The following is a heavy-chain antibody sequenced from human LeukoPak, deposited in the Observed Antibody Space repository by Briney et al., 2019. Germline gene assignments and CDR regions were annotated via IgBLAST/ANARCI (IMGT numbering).Heavy chain of an antibody. V-gene: IGHV1-18*01. Sequence: ASVKVSCKASGYTFTSYGISWVRQAPGQGLEWMGWISAYNGNTNYAQELQGRVTMTTDTSTSTAYMELSSLRSEDTAVYYCATYYYDSSGYYYTFDYWGQGTLVTVSS. CDR2: ISAYNGNT. CDR3: ATYYYDSSGYYYTFDY. CDR1: GYTFTSYG. D-gene: IGHD3-22*01. J-gene: IGHJ4*02.